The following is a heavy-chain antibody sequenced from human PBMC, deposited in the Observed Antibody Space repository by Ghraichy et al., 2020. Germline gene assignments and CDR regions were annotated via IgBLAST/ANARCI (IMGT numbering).Heavy chain of an antibody. V-gene: IGHV4-39*01. CDR3: ARHGDYDLWSGYYGGDFDS. Sequence: SETLSLTCNVSGVSITRRSYYWGWIRQSPGKGLEWIGTVSNIGNTYYTPSLKNRVAISIDASKDQFSLRLSSVTAADTAVYYCARHGDYDLWSGYYGGDFDSWGQGTLVTVSS. CDR1: GVSITRRSYY. CDR2: VSNIGNT. J-gene: IGHJ4*02. D-gene: IGHD3-3*01.